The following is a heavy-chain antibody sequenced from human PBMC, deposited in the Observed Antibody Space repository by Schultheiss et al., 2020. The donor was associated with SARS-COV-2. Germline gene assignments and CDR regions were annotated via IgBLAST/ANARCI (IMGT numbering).Heavy chain of an antibody. CDR2: IYYSGST. D-gene: IGHD3-3*01. V-gene: IGHV4-59*01. Sequence: SETLSLTCTVSGGSISSYYWSWIRQPPGKGLEWIGYIYYSGSTDYNPSLKGRATTSVDTSRNQYSLKVTSVTAADTAVYYCARDLAYDFWRGYSGWFDPWGQGTLVTV. CDR3: ARDLAYDFWRGYSGWFDP. CDR1: GGSISSYY. J-gene: IGHJ5*02.